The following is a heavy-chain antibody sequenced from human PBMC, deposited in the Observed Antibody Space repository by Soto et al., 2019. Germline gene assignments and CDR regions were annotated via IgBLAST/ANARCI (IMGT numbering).Heavy chain of an antibody. Sequence: QVQLVQSGAEVKKPGASVKVSCKASGYTFTSYAMHWVRQAPGQRLEWMGWINAGNGNTKYSQKCQGRVTITRDTSASTAYMELSSLRSEDTALYYCARDLGGMDIWGQGTMVTVSS. J-gene: IGHJ3*02. CDR3: ARDLGGMDI. V-gene: IGHV1-3*01. CDR1: GYTFTSYA. D-gene: IGHD3-10*01. CDR2: INAGNGNT.